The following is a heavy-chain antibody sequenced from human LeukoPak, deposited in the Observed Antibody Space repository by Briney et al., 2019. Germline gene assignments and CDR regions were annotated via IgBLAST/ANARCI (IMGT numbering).Heavy chain of an antibody. J-gene: IGHJ6*03. Sequence: PGGSLRLSCAASGFTFSSSSMNWVRQAPGKGLEWVSSISSSSSYIYYADSVKGRFTISRDNAKNSLYLQMNSLRAEDTAVYYCARLAVQLWALYYYYYMDVWGKGTTVTFSS. V-gene: IGHV3-21*01. CDR1: GFTFSSSS. CDR2: ISSSSSYI. CDR3: ARLAVQLWALYYYYYMDV. D-gene: IGHD5-18*01.